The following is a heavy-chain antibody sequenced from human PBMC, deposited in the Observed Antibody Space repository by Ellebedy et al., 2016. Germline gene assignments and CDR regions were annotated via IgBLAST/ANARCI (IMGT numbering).Heavy chain of an antibody. Sequence: SLKISCAASGFTFDDYAMHWVRQAPGKGLEWVSVISWNSGSIGYADSVKGRFTISRDNAKNSLYLQMNSLRGEDTALYYCAKDVHLPRAYFYYGMDVWGQGTTVTVSS. CDR1: GFTFDDYA. V-gene: IGHV3-9*01. J-gene: IGHJ6*02. CDR3: AKDVHLPRAYFYYGMDV. D-gene: IGHD3-3*02. CDR2: ISWNSGSI.